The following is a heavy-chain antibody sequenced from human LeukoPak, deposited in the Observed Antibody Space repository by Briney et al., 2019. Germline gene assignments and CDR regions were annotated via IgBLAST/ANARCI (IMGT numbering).Heavy chain of an antibody. V-gene: IGHV3-30*01. Sequence: PGGSLRLSCAASGFTFISYVMHWVRQAPGKGLEWVAVISYDGSNKYYADSVKGRFTISRDNSKNTLYLQMNSVRAEDTAVYYCARASFNYYDSSGYNFGYWGQGTLVTVSS. CDR3: ARASFNYYDSSGYNFGY. D-gene: IGHD3-22*01. J-gene: IGHJ4*02. CDR1: GFTFISYV. CDR2: ISYDGSNK.